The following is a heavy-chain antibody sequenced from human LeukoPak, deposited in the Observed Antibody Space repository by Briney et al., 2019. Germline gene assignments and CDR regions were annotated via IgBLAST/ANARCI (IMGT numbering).Heavy chain of an antibody. Sequence: KPSETLSLTCTVSGGSISSYYWSWIRQPPGKGLEWIGYIYSSGSTNYNPSLKGRVTMSVDTSKNQFSLKLSSVTAADTAVYYCARDSGISGRTDYWGQGTLVTVSS. D-gene: IGHD3-10*01. V-gene: IGHV4-59*12. CDR3: ARDSGISGRTDY. CDR2: IYSSGST. CDR1: GGSISSYY. J-gene: IGHJ4*02.